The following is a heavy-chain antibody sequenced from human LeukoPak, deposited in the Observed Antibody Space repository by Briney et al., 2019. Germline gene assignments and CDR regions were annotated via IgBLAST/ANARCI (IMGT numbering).Heavy chain of an antibody. CDR1: GGSISSDGYY. V-gene: IGHV4-30-2*05. D-gene: IGHD3-22*01. J-gene: IGHJ4*02. CDR2: IYHSGST. CDR3: ARTYYYDSRGDY. Sequence: KTSETLSLTCTVSGGSISSDGYYWSWIRQPPGKGLEWIGHIYHSGSTYYNPSLKSRVTISVDTSKNQFSLKLSSVTAADTAVYYCARTYYYDSRGDYWGQGTLVTVSS.